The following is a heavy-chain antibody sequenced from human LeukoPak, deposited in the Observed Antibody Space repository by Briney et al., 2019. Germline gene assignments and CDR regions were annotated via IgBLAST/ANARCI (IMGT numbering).Heavy chain of an antibody. CDR2: INHSGST. D-gene: IGHD3-9*01. CDR1: GGSFSGYY. Sequence: SETLSLTCAVYGGSFSGYYWSWIRQPPGKGLEWIGEINHSGSTNYNPSLKSRVTISVDTSKNQFSLKLSSVTAADTAVYYCARGDDILTGYWIGNWFDPWDQGTLVTVSS. CDR3: ARGDDILTGYWIGNWFDP. V-gene: IGHV4-34*01. J-gene: IGHJ5*02.